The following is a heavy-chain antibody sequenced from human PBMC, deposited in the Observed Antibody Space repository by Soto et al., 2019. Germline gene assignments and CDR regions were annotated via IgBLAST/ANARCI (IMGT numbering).Heavy chain of an antibody. CDR1: GRTFSIYA. D-gene: IGHD3-22*01. CDR2: IIPIFGTA. Sequence: SLKVSCKASGRTFSIYAISWVRQAPGQGLEWMGGIIPIFGTANYAQKFQGRVTITADESTSTAYMELSSLRSEDTAVYYCARSRSGLLPSSSYDYWGQGTLVNVSS. J-gene: IGHJ4*02. CDR3: ARSRSGLLPSSSYDY. V-gene: IGHV1-69*13.